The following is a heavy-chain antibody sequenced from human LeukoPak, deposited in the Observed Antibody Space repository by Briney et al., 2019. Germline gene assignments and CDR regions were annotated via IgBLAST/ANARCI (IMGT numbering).Heavy chain of an antibody. D-gene: IGHD6-19*01. V-gene: IGHV1-69*13. CDR3: AREFSSGYYFDY. Sequence: SVKVSCKASGGTFSSYAISWVRQAPGQGLEWMGGIIPIFGTANYAQKFQGRVTITADESTSTAYMELSSLRSEDTAVYYCAREFSSGYYFDYWGQGTLVTVSS. J-gene: IGHJ4*02. CDR1: GGTFSSYA. CDR2: IIPIFGTA.